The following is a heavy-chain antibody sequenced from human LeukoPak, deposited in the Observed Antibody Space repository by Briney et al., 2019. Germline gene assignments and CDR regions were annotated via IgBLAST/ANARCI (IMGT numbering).Heavy chain of an antibody. D-gene: IGHD3-10*01. CDR3: ARDLLITMVRGNWYYFDY. J-gene: IGHJ4*02. Sequence: GGSLRLSCAASGFTFSSYAMSWVRQAPGKGLEWVSAISGSGGSTYYADSVKGRFTIPRDNAKNSLYLQMNSLRAEDTAVYYCARDLLITMVRGNWYYFDYWGQGTLVTVSS. CDR1: GFTFSSYA. V-gene: IGHV3-23*01. CDR2: ISGSGGST.